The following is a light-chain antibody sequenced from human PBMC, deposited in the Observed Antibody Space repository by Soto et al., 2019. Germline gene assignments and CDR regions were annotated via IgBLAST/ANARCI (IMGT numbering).Light chain of an antibody. Sequence: TTLSCRASQSVGTNYLAWYQQKPGQAPRLLIYGASSRATGIPDRFSGSGSGTDFTLTISRLEPEDFAVYYCQQYGNSPWTFGLGTKVDIK. V-gene: IGKV3-20*01. J-gene: IGKJ1*01. CDR1: QSVGTNY. CDR3: QQYGNSPWT. CDR2: GAS.